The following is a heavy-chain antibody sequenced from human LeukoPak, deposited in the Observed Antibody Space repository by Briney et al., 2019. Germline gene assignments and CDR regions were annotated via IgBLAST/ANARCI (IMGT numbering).Heavy chain of an antibody. Sequence: PGGSLRLSCAASGFTFSSYAMSWVRQAPGKGLEWVSAISGSGGSTYYADSVKGRFTISRDNSKNTLYLQMNSLRAEDTAVYYCAKGGRCSGGSCYDYWGQGTLVTVSS. V-gene: IGHV3-23*01. CDR2: ISGSGGST. J-gene: IGHJ4*02. D-gene: IGHD2-15*01. CDR3: AKGGRCSGGSCYDY. CDR1: GFTFSSYA.